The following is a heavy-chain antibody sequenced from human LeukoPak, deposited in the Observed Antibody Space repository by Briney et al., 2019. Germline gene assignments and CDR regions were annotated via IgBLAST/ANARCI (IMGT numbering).Heavy chain of an antibody. CDR1: GFTVSSNY. J-gene: IGHJ4*02. Sequence: PGGSLRLSSAASGFTVSSNYMSWVRQAPGRGVEGGSIIHSGGITFYADSVKGRFTISRDNSKNTLYLQMNSLRAEDTAVYYCARALFFDYWGQGTLVTVSS. CDR2: IHSGGIT. CDR3: ARALFFDY. D-gene: IGHD2-21*01. V-gene: IGHV3-53*01.